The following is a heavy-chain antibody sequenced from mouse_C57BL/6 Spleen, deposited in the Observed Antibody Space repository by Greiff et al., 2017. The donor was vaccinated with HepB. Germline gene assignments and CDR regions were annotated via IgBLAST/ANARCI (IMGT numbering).Heavy chain of an antibody. D-gene: IGHD1-1*01. J-gene: IGHJ2*01. CDR2: IHPNSGST. V-gene: IGHV1-64*01. CDR3: ARGLYGSSPDY. CDR1: GYTFTSYW. Sequence: VKLQQPGAELVKPGASVKLSCKASGYTFTSYWMHWVKQRPGRGLEWIGMIHPNSGSTNYNEKFKSKATLTVDKSSSTAYMQLSSLTSEDSAVYYCARGLYGSSPDYWGQGTTLTVSS.